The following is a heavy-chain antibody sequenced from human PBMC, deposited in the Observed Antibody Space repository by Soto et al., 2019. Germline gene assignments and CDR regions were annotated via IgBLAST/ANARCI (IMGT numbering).Heavy chain of an antibody. CDR1: GFTFSSYA. CDR2: ISGSGGST. CDR3: ATSITGTTSRSGAFDI. V-gene: IGHV3-23*01. J-gene: IGHJ3*02. D-gene: IGHD1-7*01. Sequence: GSLRLSCAAPGFTFSSYAMSWVRQAPGKGLEWVSAISGSGGSTYYADSVKGRFTISRDNSKNTLYLQMNSLRAEDTAVYYCATSITGTTSRSGAFDIWGQGTMVTVSS.